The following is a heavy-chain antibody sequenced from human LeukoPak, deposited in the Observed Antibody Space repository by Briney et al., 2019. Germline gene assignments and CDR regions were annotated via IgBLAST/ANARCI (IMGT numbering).Heavy chain of an antibody. CDR2: IYTSGST. J-gene: IGHJ6*03. CDR3: ARDRGAVATTGSGYYYYYYMDV. V-gene: IGHV4-61*02. Sequence: PSETLSLTCTVSGGSISSGSYYWSWIRQPAGKGLEWIGRIYTSGSTNYNPSLKSRVTMSVDTSKNQFSLKLSSVTAADTAVYYCARDRGAVATTGSGYYYYYYMDVWGKGTTVTISS. CDR1: GGSISSGSYY. D-gene: IGHD5-12*01.